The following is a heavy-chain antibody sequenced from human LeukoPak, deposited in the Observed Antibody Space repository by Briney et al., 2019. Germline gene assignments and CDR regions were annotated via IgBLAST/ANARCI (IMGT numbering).Heavy chain of an antibody. CDR2: ISSGSSTR. CDR1: GFTFSSFY. J-gene: IGHJ4*02. V-gene: IGHV3-48*02. Sequence: GESLRLSCAASGFTFSSFYMNWVRQAPGKGLEWVSYISSGSSTRYYADSVKGRFTISRDNAKNSLYLQMNSLGDEDTAVYYCSRDGSESYFRDWGQGTLVTVSS. CDR3: SRDGSESYFRD. D-gene: IGHD1-26*01.